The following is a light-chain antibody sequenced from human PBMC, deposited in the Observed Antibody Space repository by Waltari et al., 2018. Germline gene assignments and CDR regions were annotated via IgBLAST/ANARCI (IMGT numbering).Light chain of an antibody. CDR1: SGHTNYD. V-gene: IGLV4-69*01. CDR2: LKSDGNH. J-gene: IGLJ3*02. CDR3: QTWGTGIQV. Sequence: QLVLTQSPSASASLGASVKLTCTLSSGHTNYDIAWHQQQPEKGPRYLMRLKSDGNHIKGDGIPDRLSGSSSGAERYLTISSLQSDDEADYYCQTWGTGIQVFGGGTKLTVL.